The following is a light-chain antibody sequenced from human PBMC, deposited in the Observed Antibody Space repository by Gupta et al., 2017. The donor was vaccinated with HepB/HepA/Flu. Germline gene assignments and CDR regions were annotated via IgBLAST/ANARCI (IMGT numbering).Light chain of an antibody. V-gene: IGLV2-23*02. CDR1: SSDVGIYNL. CDR2: EVS. CDR3: CSYAVDSVYV. Sequence: SALPHPASVSVSPGQSITISCTGTSSDVGIYNLASWYQQHPGKTPNLMIYEVSQRPSGVANRFSGSKSGNTASLTISELQDEDEADYYCCSYAVDSVYVFGIGTKVTVL. J-gene: IGLJ1*01.